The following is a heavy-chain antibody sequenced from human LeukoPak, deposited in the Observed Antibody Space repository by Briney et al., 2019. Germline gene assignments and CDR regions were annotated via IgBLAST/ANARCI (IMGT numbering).Heavy chain of an antibody. Sequence: GGSLRLSCAASGFTFSDYYMSWIRQAPGRGLEWVSYISSSGSTIYYADSVQGRFIISRDNAKNSLYLQMNSLRAEDTAVYYCARAASYYYYMDVWGKGTTVPVSS. CDR3: ARAASYYYYMDV. CDR2: ISSSGSTI. J-gene: IGHJ6*03. V-gene: IGHV3-11*04. CDR1: GFTFSDYY.